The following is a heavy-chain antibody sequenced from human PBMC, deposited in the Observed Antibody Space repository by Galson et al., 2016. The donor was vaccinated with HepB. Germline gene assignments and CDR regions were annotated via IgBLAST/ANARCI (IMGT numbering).Heavy chain of an antibody. Sequence: CAISGDSVSSNSVTWSWIRQSPSRGLEWLGRTYYRSKWYNDCAVSVKSRITINPDTSKNQFSLHLNSVTPEDTAVYYCTRSGGPLGTYMVVDHFDYWGQGTLVTVSS. CDR3: TRSGGPLGTYMVVDHFDY. CDR1: GDSVSSNSVT. D-gene: IGHD5-18*01. J-gene: IGHJ4*02. CDR2: TYYRSKWYN. V-gene: IGHV6-1*01.